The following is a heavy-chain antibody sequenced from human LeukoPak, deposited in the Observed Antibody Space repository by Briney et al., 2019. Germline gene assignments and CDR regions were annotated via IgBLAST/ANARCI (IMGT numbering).Heavy chain of an antibody. CDR3: AKDPYDSSGYYDY. CDR2: IDNSGGST. Sequence: GGSLRLSCAASGFTFSSYAMSWVRQAPGKGLEWVSAIDNSGGSTYYADSVKGRFTISRDNSKDTLYLQMNSLRAEDTAVYYCAKDPYDSSGYYDYWGQGTLVTVSS. CDR1: GFTFSSYA. J-gene: IGHJ4*02. V-gene: IGHV3-23*01. D-gene: IGHD3-22*01.